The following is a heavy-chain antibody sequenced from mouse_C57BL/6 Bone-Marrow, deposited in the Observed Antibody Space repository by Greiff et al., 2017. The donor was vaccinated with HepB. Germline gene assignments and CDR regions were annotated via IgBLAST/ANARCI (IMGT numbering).Heavy chain of an antibody. D-gene: IGHD1-1*01. J-gene: IGHJ4*01. CDR3: ARMVYYYGSSYDAIDY. V-gene: IGHV8-12*01. Sequence: QVTLKVSGPGILQSSQTLSLTCSFSGFSLSTSGMGVSWIRQPSGKGLEWLAHIYWDDDKRYNPSLKSRLTISKDTSRNQVFLKITSVDTADTATYYCARMVYYYGSSYDAIDYWGHGTSVTVSS. CDR1: GFSLSTSGMG. CDR2: IYWDDDK.